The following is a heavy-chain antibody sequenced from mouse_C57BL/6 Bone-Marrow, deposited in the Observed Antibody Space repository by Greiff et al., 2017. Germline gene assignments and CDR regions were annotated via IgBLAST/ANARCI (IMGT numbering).Heavy chain of an antibody. CDR1: GYTFTSYW. D-gene: IGHD2-4*01. CDR2: IDPSDSYT. Sequence: QVQLQQPGAELVKPGASVKLSCKASGYTFTSYWMQWVKQRPGQGLEWIGEIDPSDSYTNYNQKFKGKATLTVDTSSSTAYMQLSSLTSEDSAVYYCASERDLDYDYDEFAYWGQGTLVTVSA. CDR3: ASERDLDYDYDEFAY. J-gene: IGHJ3*01. V-gene: IGHV1-50*01.